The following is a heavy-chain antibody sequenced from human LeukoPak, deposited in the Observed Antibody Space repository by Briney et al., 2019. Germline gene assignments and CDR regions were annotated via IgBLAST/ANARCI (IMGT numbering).Heavy chain of an antibody. CDR2: MSSDGSKT. J-gene: IGHJ4*02. CDR1: GFTFSSYG. CDR3: AKDMGSSSWALDY. Sequence: GRSLRLSCAASGFTFSSYGMHWVRQAPGKGPEWVAFMSSDGSKTHYVDSVKGRFTISRDKSKNTLYLQMNSLRTEDTAVYYCAKDMGSSSWALDYWGQGTLVLVSS. V-gene: IGHV3-30*18. D-gene: IGHD6-6*01.